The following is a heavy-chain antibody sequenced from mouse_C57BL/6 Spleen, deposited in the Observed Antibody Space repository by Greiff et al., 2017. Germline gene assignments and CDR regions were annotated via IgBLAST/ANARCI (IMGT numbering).Heavy chain of an antibody. V-gene: IGHV1-7*01. CDR2: INPSSGYT. CDR3: ARWIDGYYFDY. CDR1: GYTFTSYW. D-gene: IGHD2-3*01. J-gene: IGHJ2*01. Sequence: QVQLQQSGAELAKPGASVKLSCKASGYTFTSYWMHWVKQRPGQGLEWIGYINPSSGYTKYNQKFKDKDTLTADKSSSTAYMQLSSLTYEDSAVYYCARWIDGYYFDYWGQGTTLTVSS.